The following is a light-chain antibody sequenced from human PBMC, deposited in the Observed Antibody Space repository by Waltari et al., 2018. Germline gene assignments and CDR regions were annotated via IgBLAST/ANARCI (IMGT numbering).Light chain of an antibody. CDR3: MQALQTRT. J-gene: IGKJ1*01. V-gene: IGKV2-28*01. Sequence: DIVMTQSPLSLPVTPGEPAPISCRSSQSLLHSNGHTYLNWYLQKPGQSPQLLIYWASNRASGVPDRFSGSGSGTDFTLKISRVEAEDVGVYYCMQALQTRTFGQGTEVEVK. CDR2: WAS. CDR1: QSLLHSNGHTY.